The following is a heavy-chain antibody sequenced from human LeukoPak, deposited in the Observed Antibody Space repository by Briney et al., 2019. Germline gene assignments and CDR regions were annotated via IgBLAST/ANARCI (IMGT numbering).Heavy chain of an antibody. J-gene: IGHJ4*01. Sequence: PGRSLRLSCAASGFTFSSYAMHWVRQAPGKGLEWVAVISYDGSDKYFADSVKGRFTISRDNSRNTVYLQMNSLRAEDTAVYYCARSVVAPGKAFDYWGQEPWSPSPQ. CDR3: ARSVVAPGKAFDY. D-gene: IGHD2-2*01. CDR2: ISYDGSDK. V-gene: IGHV3-30*04. CDR1: GFTFSSYA.